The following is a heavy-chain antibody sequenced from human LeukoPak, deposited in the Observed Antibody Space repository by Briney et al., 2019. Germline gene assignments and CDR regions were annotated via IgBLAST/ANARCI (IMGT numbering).Heavy chain of an antibody. CDR3: AKDYYDSSGPFDY. Sequence: PGGSLRLSCAASGFTFSSYGMSWVRQAPGKGLEWVSAISGSGGSTYYADSVKGRFTISRDNSKNTLYLQMNSLRAEDTAVYYCAKDYYDSSGPFDYWGQGTLVTVSS. D-gene: IGHD3-22*01. CDR2: ISGSGGST. V-gene: IGHV3-23*01. CDR1: GFTFSSYG. J-gene: IGHJ4*02.